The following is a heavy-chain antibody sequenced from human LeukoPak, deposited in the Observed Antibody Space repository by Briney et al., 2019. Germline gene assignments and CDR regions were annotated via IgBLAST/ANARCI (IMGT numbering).Heavy chain of an antibody. Sequence: SETLSLTCTVSGGSISSYYWSWIRQPAGKGLEWIGRIYTSGSTYYNPSLKSRVTISVDTSKNQFSLKLSSVTAADTAVYYCARDAQIAVAGNWFDPWGQGTLVTVSS. J-gene: IGHJ5*02. V-gene: IGHV4-4*07. D-gene: IGHD6-19*01. CDR3: ARDAQIAVAGNWFDP. CDR1: GGSISSYY. CDR2: IYTSGST.